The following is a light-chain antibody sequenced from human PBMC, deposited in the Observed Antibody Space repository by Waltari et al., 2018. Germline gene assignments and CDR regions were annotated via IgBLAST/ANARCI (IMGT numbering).Light chain of an antibody. CDR3: QQYFTFPWT. Sequence: DIQMTQSPSTLSASVGERVTITCRARQSVSTWLAWYQQKPGKAPTLLVYRASSYQNGVPSRFSASGSGAEFTLSINGLQPDDFATYYCQQYFTFPWTFGRGTKVEI. J-gene: IGKJ1*01. V-gene: IGKV1-5*03. CDR2: RAS. CDR1: QSVSTW.